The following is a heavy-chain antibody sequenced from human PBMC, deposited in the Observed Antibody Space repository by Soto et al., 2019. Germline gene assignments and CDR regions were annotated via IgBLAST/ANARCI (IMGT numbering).Heavy chain of an antibody. CDR3: ARDWVHERWLDP. Sequence: PSETLSLTCTVSGDSMNSGDYYWSWIRQPPGKGLEWIGYIFYSGSTYYNPSLKSRVTISGDMSKNQFSLNLRSVTAADTAVNFCARDWVHERWLDPWGQGALVTVSS. D-gene: IGHD1-1*01. CDR1: GDSMNSGDYY. CDR2: IFYSGST. V-gene: IGHV4-30-4*01. J-gene: IGHJ5*02.